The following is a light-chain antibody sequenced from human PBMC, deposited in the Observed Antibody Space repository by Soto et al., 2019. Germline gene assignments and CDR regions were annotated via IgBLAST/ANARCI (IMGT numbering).Light chain of an antibody. CDR2: DAS. Sequence: EIVLTQSPATLSLSPGERATLSCRASQSVSSYVAWYQQKPGQAPRLLIYDASNRATGIPARFSGSGSGTDFTLTIGSLEPEDFAVYYGQQRSNWPLTFGGGTKVEIK. CDR3: QQRSNWPLT. CDR1: QSVSSY. J-gene: IGKJ4*01. V-gene: IGKV3-11*01.